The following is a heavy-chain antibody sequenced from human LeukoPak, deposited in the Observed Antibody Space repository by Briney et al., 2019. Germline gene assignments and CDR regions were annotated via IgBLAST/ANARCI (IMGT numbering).Heavy chain of an antibody. CDR2: IYYSGST. D-gene: IGHD5-24*01. V-gene: IGHV4-30-4*08. CDR3: ASQEMATQVGAFDI. J-gene: IGHJ3*02. CDR1: GGSISSGDYY. Sequence: TSETLYLTCTVSGGSISSGDYYWSWIRQPPGKGLEWIGYIYYSGSTYYNPSLKSRVTISVDTSKNQFSLKLSSVTAADTAVYYCASQEMATQVGAFDIWGQGTMVTVSS.